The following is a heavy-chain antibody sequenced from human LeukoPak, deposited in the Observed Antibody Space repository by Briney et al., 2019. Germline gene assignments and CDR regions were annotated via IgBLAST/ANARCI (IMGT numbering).Heavy chain of an antibody. CDR3: ARDPPGGYSYEPRYYFDY. CDR1: GFTFSSYS. V-gene: IGHV3-21*01. CDR2: ISSSSSYI. J-gene: IGHJ4*02. D-gene: IGHD5-18*01. Sequence: GGSLRLSCAASGFTFSSYSMNWVRQAPGKGLEWVSSISSSSSYIYYADSVKGRFTISRDNAKNSLYLQMNSLRAEDTAVYYCARDPPGGYSYEPRYYFDYWGQGTLVTVSS.